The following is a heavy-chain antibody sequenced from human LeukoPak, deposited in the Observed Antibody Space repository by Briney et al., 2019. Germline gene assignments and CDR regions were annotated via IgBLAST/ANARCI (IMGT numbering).Heavy chain of an antibody. V-gene: IGHV4-38-2*02. D-gene: IGHD3-10*02. CDR2: IYHSGST. Sequence: SETLSLTCTVSGYSISSGYYWGWIRQPPGKGLEWIGSIYHSGSTYYNPSLKSRVTISVDTSKNQFSLKLSSVTAADTAVYYCARTGEYYVNDAFDIWGQGTMVTVSS. J-gene: IGHJ3*02. CDR1: GYSISSGYY. CDR3: ARTGEYYVNDAFDI.